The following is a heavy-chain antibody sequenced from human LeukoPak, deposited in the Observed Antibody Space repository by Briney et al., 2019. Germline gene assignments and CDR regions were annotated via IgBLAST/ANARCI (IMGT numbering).Heavy chain of an antibody. J-gene: IGHJ4*02. CDR2: ISQDGREQ. V-gene: IGHV3-7*04. CDR1: GFTFSDYW. Sequence: GGSLRLSCAASGFTFSDYWMRWVRQSPGQGLEWVAKISQDGREQHFVDSVKGRFTISRDNAKNSLFLQMDSLRAEDTAVYYCAGGALDYWGPGTLVSVSS. CDR3: AGGALDY.